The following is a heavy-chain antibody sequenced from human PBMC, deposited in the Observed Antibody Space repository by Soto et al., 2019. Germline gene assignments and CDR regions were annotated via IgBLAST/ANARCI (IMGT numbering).Heavy chain of an antibody. CDR1: GGSFSGYY. V-gene: IGHV4-34*01. D-gene: IGHD3-10*01. CDR3: ASSPFLRSGDLFPGLDV. Sequence: PSETLSLTCAVHGGSFSGYYWDWIRQPPGKGLEWIGEVNHGGTSNYNPSLKSRAIISVDTSKNQFSLKLTSVTAEDTALYFCASSPFLRSGDLFPGLDVWGQGTTVTFSS. CDR2: VNHGGTS. J-gene: IGHJ6*02.